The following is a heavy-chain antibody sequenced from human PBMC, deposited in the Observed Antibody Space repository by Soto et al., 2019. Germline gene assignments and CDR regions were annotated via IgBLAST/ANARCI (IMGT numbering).Heavy chain of an antibody. CDR2: INQDGGVT. CDR3: ARYYRGSGRYFFDY. V-gene: IGHV3-7*03. Sequence: GSLRLSCVASGFTFISSFMGWIRQAPGKGLEWVANINQDGGVTYYVDSVEGRSTISRDNTKDSLYLQMNSLRGEDTAIYYCARYYRGSGRYFFDYWGQGTPVTVSS. D-gene: IGHD6-19*01. CDR1: GFTFISSF. J-gene: IGHJ4*02.